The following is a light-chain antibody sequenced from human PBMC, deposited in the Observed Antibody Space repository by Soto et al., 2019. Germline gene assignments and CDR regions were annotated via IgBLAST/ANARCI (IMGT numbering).Light chain of an antibody. J-gene: IGLJ2*01. CDR1: SSDIGGHNY. Sequence: QSALTQPASVSGSPGQSSTVSCTGTSSDIGGHNYVSWYQQHPGKVPKLIIYEVSNRPSGVSNRFSGSKSGNAASLTVSGLQAEDEADYYCSSYTTTSTVVFGGGTQLTVL. CDR3: SSYTTTSTVV. V-gene: IGLV2-14*01. CDR2: EVS.